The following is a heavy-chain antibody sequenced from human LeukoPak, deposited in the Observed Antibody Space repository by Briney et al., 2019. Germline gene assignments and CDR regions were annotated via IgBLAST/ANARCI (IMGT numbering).Heavy chain of an antibody. J-gene: IGHJ5*02. D-gene: IGHD3-9*01. CDR2: INHSGST. CDR1: GGSISSYY. Sequence: SETLSLTCTVSGGSISSYYWSWIRQPPGKGLEWIGEINHSGSTNNNPTLKSRVTISVDTSKNQFSLKLSSVTAADTAVYYCARRSDYDILTGYSNSRFDPWGQGTLVTVSS. CDR3: ARRSDYDILTGYSNSRFDP. V-gene: IGHV4-34*01.